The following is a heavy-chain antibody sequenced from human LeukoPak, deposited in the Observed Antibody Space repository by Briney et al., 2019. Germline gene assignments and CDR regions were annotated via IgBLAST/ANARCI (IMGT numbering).Heavy chain of an antibody. Sequence: SETLSLTCTVSGGSISSYYWSWIRQPPGKGLEWIGQMYYSGGTNYNPSLKSRVTISVDTSKNQFSLKLSSVTAADTAVYYCARRSIAAAGNWFDPWGQGTLVTVSS. CDR3: ARRSIAAAGNWFDP. CDR2: MYYSGGT. CDR1: GGSISSYY. V-gene: IGHV4-59*08. D-gene: IGHD6-13*01. J-gene: IGHJ5*02.